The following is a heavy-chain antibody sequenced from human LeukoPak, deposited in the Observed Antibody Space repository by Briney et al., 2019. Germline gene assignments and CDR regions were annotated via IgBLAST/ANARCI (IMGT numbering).Heavy chain of an antibody. J-gene: IGHJ6*02. Sequence: GASVKVSCTASGYTFTSYDINWVRQATGQGLEWMGWMNPNSGNTGYAQKFQGRVTMTRNTSISTAYMELSSLRSEDTAVYYCASFLKDYYYYGMDVWGQGTTVTVSS. CDR2: MNPNSGNT. V-gene: IGHV1-8*01. D-gene: IGHD2/OR15-2a*01. CDR3: ASFLKDYYYYGMDV. CDR1: GYTFTSYD.